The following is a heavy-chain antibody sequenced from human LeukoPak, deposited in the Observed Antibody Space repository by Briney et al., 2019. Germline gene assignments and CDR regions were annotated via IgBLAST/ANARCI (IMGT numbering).Heavy chain of an antibody. CDR2: ISGSGGSI. J-gene: IGHJ5*02. Sequence: GGSVRLFCAASGFTFSSYAMSWVRQAPGGGREGVSAISGSGGSIHYADCVKGRFTISRDNSKDTLYVQMNSLRAEDTAVYYCAKGYTSTMIVRWFDPWGQGTLVTVSS. CDR1: GFTFSSYA. V-gene: IGHV3-23*01. CDR3: AKGYTSTMIVRWFDP. D-gene: IGHD3-22*01.